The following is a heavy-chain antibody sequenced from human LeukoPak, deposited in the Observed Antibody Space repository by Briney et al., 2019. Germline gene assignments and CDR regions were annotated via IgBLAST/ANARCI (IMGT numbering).Heavy chain of an antibody. V-gene: IGHV4-39*01. CDR3: AGGAVVATSIFDY. CDR1: GGSISGSSYY. J-gene: IGHJ4*02. Sequence: PSETLSLTCTVSGGSISGSSYYWGWIRQPPGKGLEWIGSIYYSGSTYYNPSLKSRVTISVDTSKNQFSLKLSSVTAADTAVYYCAGGAVVATSIFDYWGQGTLVTVSS. D-gene: IGHD5-12*01. CDR2: IYYSGST.